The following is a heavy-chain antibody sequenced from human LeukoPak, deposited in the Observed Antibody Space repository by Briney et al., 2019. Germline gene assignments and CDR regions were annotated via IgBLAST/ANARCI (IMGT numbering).Heavy chain of an antibody. CDR3: ARGKGVAAILFDY. Sequence: ASVTPSCTASGYTFTSYDINWVRQAPGQGLEWMGWMNPNSGNTGYAQKFQGRVTITRNTSISTAYMELSSLRSEDTAVYYCARGKGVAAILFDYWGQGTLVTVSS. CDR2: MNPNSGNT. J-gene: IGHJ4*02. CDR1: GYTFTSYD. V-gene: IGHV1-8*03. D-gene: IGHD2-15*01.